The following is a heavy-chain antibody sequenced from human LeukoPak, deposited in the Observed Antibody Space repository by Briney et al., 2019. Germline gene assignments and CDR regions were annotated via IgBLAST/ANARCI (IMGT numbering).Heavy chain of an antibody. V-gene: IGHV3-74*01. CDR2: INSDGSIT. CDR1: GFTFTPYW. D-gene: IGHD5-18*01. CDR3: ARDAVDTANAV. J-gene: IGHJ6*02. Sequence: GGPLRLSCAASGFTFTPYWMHWVRRAPGKGLVWVSHINSDGSITSYADSVKGRFTISRDNAKNTLYLQMNSLRAEDTAVYYCARDAVDTANAVWGQGTTVTVSS.